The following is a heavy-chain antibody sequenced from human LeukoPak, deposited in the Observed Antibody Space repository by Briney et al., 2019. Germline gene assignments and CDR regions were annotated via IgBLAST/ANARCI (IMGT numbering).Heavy chain of an antibody. V-gene: IGHV1-8*03. Sequence: ASVKVSCKASGYTFTSYDINWVRQATGQGLEWMGWMNPNSGNTGYAQKFQGRVTITRNTSISTAYMELSSLRSEDTAVYYCARAILHLDYYYYYMDVWGKGTTVTVSS. CDR1: GYTFTSYD. J-gene: IGHJ6*03. CDR2: MNPNSGNT. CDR3: ARAILHLDYYYYYMDV. D-gene: IGHD1-26*01.